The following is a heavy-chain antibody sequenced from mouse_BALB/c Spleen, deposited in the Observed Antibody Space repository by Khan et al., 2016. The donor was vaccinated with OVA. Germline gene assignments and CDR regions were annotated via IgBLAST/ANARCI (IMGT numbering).Heavy chain of an antibody. CDR1: GYTFTNYV. V-gene: IGHV1S136*01. Sequence: VHVKQSGPELVKPGASVKMSCKASGYTFTNYVMHWVKQKPGQGLEWIGYISPYNDGTKYNEKFKGKATLTSDKSSSTAYMELSSLTSEDSAVYYCTRGGHYGFDYWGQGTTLTVSS. CDR2: ISPYNDGT. D-gene: IGHD1-1*01. J-gene: IGHJ2*01. CDR3: TRGGHYGFDY.